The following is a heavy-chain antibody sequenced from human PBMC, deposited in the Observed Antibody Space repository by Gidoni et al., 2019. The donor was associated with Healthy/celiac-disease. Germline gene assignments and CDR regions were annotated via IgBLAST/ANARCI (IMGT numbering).Heavy chain of an antibody. CDR3: ARGYCSSTSCYRRRWFDP. Sequence: QVQLQQWGAGLLKPSEPLSLTCAVYVWSFSGYYWSWIRQPPGKGLEWIGEINHSGITNYNPSLKSRVTIAVDTSKNQFSLKLSSVTAADTAVYYCARGYCSSTSCYRRRWFDPWGQGTLVTVSS. CDR2: INHSGIT. CDR1: VWSFSGYY. J-gene: IGHJ5*02. D-gene: IGHD2-2*01. V-gene: IGHV4-34*01.